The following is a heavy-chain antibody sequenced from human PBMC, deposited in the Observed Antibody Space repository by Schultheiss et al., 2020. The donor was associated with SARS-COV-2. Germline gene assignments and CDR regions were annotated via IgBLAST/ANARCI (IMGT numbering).Heavy chain of an antibody. D-gene: IGHD3-9*01. CDR1: GFTFSSNY. CDR2: ISSSSSTI. J-gene: IGHJ6*03. Sequence: GGSLRLSCAASGFTFSSNYMSWIRQAPGKGLEWVSYISSSSSTIYYADSVKGRFTISRENAKNSLYLQMNSLRAEDTAVYYCARVKESYDILTGYSYYYYMDVWGKGTTVTVSS. V-gene: IGHV3-11*01. CDR3: ARVKESYDILTGYSYYYYMDV.